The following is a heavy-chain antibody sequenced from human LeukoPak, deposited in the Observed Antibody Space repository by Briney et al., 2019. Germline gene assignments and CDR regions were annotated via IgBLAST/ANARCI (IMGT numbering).Heavy chain of an antibody. J-gene: IGHJ1*01. Sequence: SETLSLTCTVSGGSISSSSYYWGWIRQPPGKGLEWIGSIYYSGSTYYNPSLKSRVTISVDTSKNQFSLKLSSVTAADTAVYYCARASFGYDGSGYFLEYFHHWGQGTLGTVSS. CDR3: ARASFGYDGSGYFLEYFHH. D-gene: IGHD3-22*01. V-gene: IGHV4-39*01. CDR2: IYYSGST. CDR1: GGSISSSSYY.